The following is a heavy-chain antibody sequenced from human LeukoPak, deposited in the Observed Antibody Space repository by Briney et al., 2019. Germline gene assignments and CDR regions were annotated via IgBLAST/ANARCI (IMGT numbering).Heavy chain of an antibody. CDR1: GFTFSSYG. J-gene: IGHJ4*02. CDR3: AKEKDYGSGSFSFDY. V-gene: IGHV3-30*02. D-gene: IGHD3-10*01. CDR2: IRYDGSNK. Sequence: PGGSLRLSCAASGFTFSSYGMHWVRQAPGKGLEWVAFIRYDGSNKYYADSVKGRFTISRDNSKNTLYLQMNSLRAEDTAVYYCAKEKDYGSGSFSFDYWGQGTLVTVSS.